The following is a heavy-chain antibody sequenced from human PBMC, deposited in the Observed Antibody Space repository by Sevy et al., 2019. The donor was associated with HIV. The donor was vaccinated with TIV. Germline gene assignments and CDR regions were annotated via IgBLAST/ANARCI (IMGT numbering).Heavy chain of an antibody. CDR3: VKKMGGGSGMAFLVDY. V-gene: IGHV3-23*01. CDR2: ISGTGDYK. CDR1: GFTFSNFA. J-gene: IGHJ4*02. Sequence: GGSLRLSCAASGFTFSNFAMGWVRQAPGKGLDWISVISGTGDYKYYADSVKGRFTISRDNSKNALSLQMNSLRAEDTAIFYCVKKMGGGSGMAFLVDYWGQGTLVTVSS. D-gene: IGHD5-18*01.